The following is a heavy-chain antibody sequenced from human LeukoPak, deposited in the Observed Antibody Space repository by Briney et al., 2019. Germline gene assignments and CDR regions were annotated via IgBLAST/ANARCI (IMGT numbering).Heavy chain of an antibody. V-gene: IGHV3-23*01. D-gene: IGHD3-22*01. J-gene: IGHJ4*02. Sequence: GGSLRLSCAASGFTFSNYAMSWVRQAPGKGLEWVSTISVSGDSTYYVDSVKGRFTISRDNSKNTLYLQMNSLRAEDTAVYYCAKDRYYYDSSGYSLLFDYWGQGTLVTVSS. CDR3: AKDRYYYDSSGYSLLFDY. CDR2: ISVSGDST. CDR1: GFTFSNYA.